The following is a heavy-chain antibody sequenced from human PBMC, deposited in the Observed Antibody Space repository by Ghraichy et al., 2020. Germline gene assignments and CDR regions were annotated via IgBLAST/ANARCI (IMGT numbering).Heavy chain of an antibody. D-gene: IGHD1-1*01. V-gene: IGHV3-23*01. J-gene: IGHJ3*01. CDR3: AKDRLTRWNDDAFDV. CDR1: GFTFNTYA. CDR2: ISASGGAA. Sequence: GESLNISCAASGFTFNTYAMKWVRQAPGKGLELGSAISASGGAAYYADSVRGRFTVSRDNSKNTLYLQMNSLRVEDTGLYSCAKDRLTRWNDDAFDVWGQGTMVTVSS.